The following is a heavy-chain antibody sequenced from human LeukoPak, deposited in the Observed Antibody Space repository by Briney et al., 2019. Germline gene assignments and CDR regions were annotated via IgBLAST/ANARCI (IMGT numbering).Heavy chain of an antibody. CDR2: IYYSGST. D-gene: IGHD2-15*01. J-gene: IGHJ5*02. CDR3: ARVYPRNWCSGGSCSFSWFDP. V-gene: IGHV4-39*07. CDR1: GGSISSSSYY. Sequence: SETLSLTCTVSGGSISSSSYYWGWIRQPPGKGLEWIGSIYYSGSTYYNPSLKSRVTISVDTSKNQFSLKLSSVTAADTAVYYCARVYPRNWCSGGSCSFSWFDPWGQGTLVTVSS.